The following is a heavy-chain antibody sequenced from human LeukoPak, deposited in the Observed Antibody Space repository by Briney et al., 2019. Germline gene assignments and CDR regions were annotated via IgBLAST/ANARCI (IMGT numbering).Heavy chain of an antibody. D-gene: IGHD1-26*01. J-gene: IGHJ5*02. Sequence: SVNVSCKASGGTFSSYAISWVRQAPGQGLEWMGGIIPIFGTANYAQKFQGRVTITADESTSTAYMVLSSLRSEDTAVYYCARDPGELAGNWFDPWGQGTLVTVSS. CDR3: ARDPGELAGNWFDP. CDR2: IIPIFGTA. CDR1: GGTFSSYA. V-gene: IGHV1-69*13.